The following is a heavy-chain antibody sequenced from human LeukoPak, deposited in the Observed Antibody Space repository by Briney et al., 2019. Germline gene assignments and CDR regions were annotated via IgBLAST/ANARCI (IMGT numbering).Heavy chain of an antibody. CDR1: GYTFTDYY. Sequence: ASVKDSCRASGYTFTDYYMHWVRQAPGQGLEWMGWLNPNTLVTNYAQHFQGRVSMTWDTSISTGYMDLHSLTSDDTAVYYCARKDGGRDGMDVWGQGTTVTASS. J-gene: IGHJ6*02. D-gene: IGHD2-15*01. CDR2: LNPNTLVT. CDR3: ARKDGGRDGMDV. V-gene: IGHV1-2*02.